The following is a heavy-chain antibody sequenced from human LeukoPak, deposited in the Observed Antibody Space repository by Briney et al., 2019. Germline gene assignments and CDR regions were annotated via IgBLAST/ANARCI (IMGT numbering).Heavy chain of an antibody. CDR1: GYTFTSYS. CDR2: ISAYNGNT. V-gene: IGHV1-18*01. CDR3: ARDRWGRDIVVVPAAIFSSLFDY. D-gene: IGHD2-2*02. J-gene: IGHJ4*02. Sequence: ASVKVSCKASGYTFTSYSISWVRQAPGQGLEWMGWISAYNGNTNYAQKLQGRVTMTTDTSTSTAYMELRSLRSDDTAVYYCARDRWGRDIVVVPAAIFSSLFDYWGQGTLVTVSS.